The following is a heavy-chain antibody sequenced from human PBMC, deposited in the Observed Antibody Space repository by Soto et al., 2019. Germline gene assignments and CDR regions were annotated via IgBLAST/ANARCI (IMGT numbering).Heavy chain of an antibody. V-gene: IGHV1-8*01. J-gene: IGHJ6*03. D-gene: IGHD3-3*02. Sequence: ASVKVSCKASGYTFTSYDINWVRQATGQGLERMGWMNPNSGNTGYAQKFQGRVTMTRNTSISTAYMELSSLRSEDTAVYYCARALRGIASTNYYYYMDVWGKGTTVTAP. CDR3: ARALRGIASTNYYYYMDV. CDR1: GYTFTSYD. CDR2: MNPNSGNT.